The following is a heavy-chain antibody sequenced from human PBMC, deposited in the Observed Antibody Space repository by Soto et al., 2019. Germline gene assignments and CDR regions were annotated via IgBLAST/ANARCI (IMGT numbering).Heavy chain of an antibody. CDR2: ISSDGSNE. V-gene: IGHV3-30*18. CDR3: AKDLRDSSADDGADY. D-gene: IGHD6-25*01. CDR1: GFTFSTYD. J-gene: IGHJ4*02. Sequence: QVQLVESGGGVVQPGRSLRLSCAASGFTFSTYDMHWVRQAPGKGLEWVAVISSDGSNEYYADSVKGRFTISRDNSKNTLYVQMNTLRSEDTAVYYCAKDLRDSSADDGADYWGQGTLVTDSS.